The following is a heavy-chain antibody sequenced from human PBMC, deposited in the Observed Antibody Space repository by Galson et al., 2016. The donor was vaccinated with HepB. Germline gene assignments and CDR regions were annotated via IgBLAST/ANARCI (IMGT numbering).Heavy chain of an antibody. CDR2: IRQDASDL. CDR3: ARDESDWNYGGMAYFDP. V-gene: IGHV3-7*03. J-gene: IGHJ5*02. Sequence: SLRLSCAASGFTFSHYWMTWVRQAPGKGLEWVANIRQDASDLFYAGSVKGRFTISRDNAKNSVFLQMNSLRAEDTAVYYCARDESDWNYGGMAYFDPWGQGTLVTVSS. CDR1: GFTFSHYW. D-gene: IGHD1-7*01.